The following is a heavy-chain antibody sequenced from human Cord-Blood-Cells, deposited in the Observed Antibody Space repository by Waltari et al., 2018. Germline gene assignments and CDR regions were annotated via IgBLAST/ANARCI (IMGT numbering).Heavy chain of an antibody. CDR3: AKEGYSGSYDY. V-gene: IGHV1-2*02. CDR1: GYTFTGYY. Sequence: QVQLVQSGAEVKKPGASVKVSCKASGYTFTGYYMHWVRQAPGQGLGWMGWINPNSGGTNYTQKLQGRVTMTSETSISTAYMGLSRLRSDDTAVYYCAKEGYSGSYDYWGQGTLVTVSS. J-gene: IGHJ4*02. CDR2: INPNSGGT. D-gene: IGHD1-26*01.